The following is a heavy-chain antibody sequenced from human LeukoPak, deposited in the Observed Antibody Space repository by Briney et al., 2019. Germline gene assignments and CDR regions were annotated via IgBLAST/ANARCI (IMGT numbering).Heavy chain of an antibody. CDR3: ARDQIGYGLDY. V-gene: IGHV4-59*11. CDR1: SGTINNHY. CDR2: IYDSWNT. Sequence: SETLSLTCIVSSGTINNHYWSWIRQPPGKGLEWIGYIYDSWNTNYNPSLQSRVTISMDASRNQFSLNLTSVTAADTAVYYCARDQIGYGLDYWGQGTLVTVSS. J-gene: IGHJ4*02. D-gene: IGHD5-18*01.